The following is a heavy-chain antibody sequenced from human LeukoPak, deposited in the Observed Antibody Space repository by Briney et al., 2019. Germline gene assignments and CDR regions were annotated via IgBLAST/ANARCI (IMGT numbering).Heavy chain of an antibody. Sequence: GESLKISCKGSGYSFTSYWIGWVRQMPGKGLEFMGILYPGDSDTRYSPSFQGQVTISADKSISTAYLQWSSLKASDTATYYCARHETGPYFDYWGQGTLSPSPQ. CDR2: LYPGDSDT. CDR3: ARHETGPYFDY. CDR1: GYSFTSYW. J-gene: IGHJ4*02. D-gene: IGHD1-1*01. V-gene: IGHV5-51*01.